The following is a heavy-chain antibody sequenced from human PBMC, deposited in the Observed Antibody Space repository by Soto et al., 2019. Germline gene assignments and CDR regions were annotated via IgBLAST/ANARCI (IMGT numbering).Heavy chain of an antibody. V-gene: IGHV4-34*01. CDR3: AKGPQTGYYDSGTFYSSVP. D-gene: IGHD3-10*01. Sequence: SETLSLTCAVSAGSFHAHYWSSHRQPPGNALECIGAITHRGHITFNPTSKTRVSLLLYSAKIQMSLQLSSVSAADTAIYYCAKGPQTGYYDSGTFYSSVPWGQGTLFTVAS. CDR1: AGSFHAHY. J-gene: IGHJ5*02. CDR2: ITHRGHI.